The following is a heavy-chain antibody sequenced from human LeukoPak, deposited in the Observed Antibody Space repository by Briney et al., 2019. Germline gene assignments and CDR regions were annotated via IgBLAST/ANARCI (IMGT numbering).Heavy chain of an antibody. CDR2: ISGSGIST. V-gene: IGHV3-23*01. CDR1: GFTFSNFD. J-gene: IGHJ4*02. Sequence: GGSLRLSCAASGFTFSNFDMSWVRQAPGKGLEWVSSISGSGISTYYADSLKGRFTISRDNFKNTLFLQLNSLRAEDTAVYYCAKDLRGSDMDFDYWGQGTLVTVSS. D-gene: IGHD3-9*01. CDR3: AKDLRGSDMDFDY.